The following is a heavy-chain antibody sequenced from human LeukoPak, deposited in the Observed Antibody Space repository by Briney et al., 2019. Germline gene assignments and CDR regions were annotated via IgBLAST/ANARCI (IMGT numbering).Heavy chain of an antibody. D-gene: IGHD2-15*01. CDR3: AKVQRGSRWCSGGSCYAPFDY. Sequence: PGGSLRLPCAASGFTVSSNYMSWVRQAPGKGLEWVAVISYDGSNKYYADSVKGRFTISRDNSKNTLYLQMNSLRAEDTAVYYCAKVQRGSRWCSGGSCYAPFDYWGQGTLVTVSS. CDR2: ISYDGSNK. V-gene: IGHV3-30*18. CDR1: GFTVSSNY. J-gene: IGHJ4*02.